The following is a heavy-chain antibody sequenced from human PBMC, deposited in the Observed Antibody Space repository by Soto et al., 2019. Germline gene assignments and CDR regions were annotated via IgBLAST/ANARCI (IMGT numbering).Heavy chain of an antibody. CDR1: GYSFAGYW. CDR2: IDPSDSQT. V-gene: IGHV5-10-1*01. Sequence: PGESLKISCKGSGYSFAGYWITWVRQKPGKGLEWMGRIDPSDSQTYYSPSFRGHVTISVTKSITTVFLQWSSLRASDTAMYYCARQIYDSDTGPNFQYYFDSWGKGHPVTVSS. CDR3: ARQIYDSDTGPNFQYYFDS. J-gene: IGHJ4*02. D-gene: IGHD3-22*01.